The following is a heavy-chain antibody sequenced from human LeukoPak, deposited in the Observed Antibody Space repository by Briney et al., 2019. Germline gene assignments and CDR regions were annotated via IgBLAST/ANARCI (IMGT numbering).Heavy chain of an antibody. D-gene: IGHD3-3*01. Sequence: SETLSLTCTVSGGSISSGGYSWSWIRQPPGKGLEWIGYIHHSGSTYYNPSLKSRVTISVDRSKNQFSLKLSSVTAADTAVYYCARVKGDYDFWSGYPNWFDPWGQGTLVTVSS. V-gene: IGHV4-30-2*01. CDR1: GGSISSGGYS. J-gene: IGHJ5*02. CDR2: IHHSGST. CDR3: ARVKGDYDFWSGYPNWFDP.